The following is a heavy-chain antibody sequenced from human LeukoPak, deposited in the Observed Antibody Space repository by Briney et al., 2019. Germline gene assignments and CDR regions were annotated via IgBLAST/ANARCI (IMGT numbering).Heavy chain of an antibody. CDR1: GGSISSSSYY. CDR2: IYYSGST. V-gene: IGHV4-39*01. D-gene: IGHD6-13*01. J-gene: IGHJ3*02. CDR3: ARQGRIAAAGIDAFDI. Sequence: PSETLSLTCTVSGGSISSSSYYWGWIRQPPGKGLEWIGSIYYSGSTYYNPSLKSRVTISVDTSKNQFSLKLSSVTAADTAVYYCARQGRIAAAGIDAFDIWGQGTMVTVSS.